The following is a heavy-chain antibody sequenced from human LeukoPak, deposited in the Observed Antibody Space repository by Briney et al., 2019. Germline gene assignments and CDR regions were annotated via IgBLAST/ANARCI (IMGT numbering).Heavy chain of an antibody. CDR1: GYTFTSYD. Sequence: ASVKVSCKASGYTFTSYDVNWVRQATGRGLEWMGWMNPNSGNTGYAQKFQGRVTMTRNTSISTAYMELSSLRSEDTAVYYCARAGGSGSLPLFLRYGMDVWGQGTTVTVSS. CDR3: ARAGGSGSLPLFLRYGMDV. D-gene: IGHD3-10*01. CDR2: MNPNSGNT. V-gene: IGHV1-8*01. J-gene: IGHJ6*02.